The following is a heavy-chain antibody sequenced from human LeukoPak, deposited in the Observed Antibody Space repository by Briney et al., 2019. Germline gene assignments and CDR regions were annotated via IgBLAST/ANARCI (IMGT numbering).Heavy chain of an antibody. J-gene: IGHJ4*02. D-gene: IGHD2-21*02. CDR2: ISSSSSYI. CDR1: GFTFSSYS. V-gene: IGHV3-21*01. CDR3: ARGRGIVVVTDYDY. Sequence: PGGSLRLSCAASGFTFSSYSMNWVRQAPGKGLEWVSSISSSSSYIYYADSVKGRFTISRDNAKNSLYLQMNSLRAEDTAVYYCARGRGIVVVTDYDYWGQGTLVTVSS.